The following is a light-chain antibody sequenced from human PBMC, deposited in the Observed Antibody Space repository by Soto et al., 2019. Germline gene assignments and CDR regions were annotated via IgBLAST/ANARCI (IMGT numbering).Light chain of an antibody. CDR2: GAS. J-gene: IGKJ1*01. Sequence: EMVMTQSPGTLSVSPGKIATLSCRASQSVRSNLAWYQQRPGQPPILLIYGASTRAADIPARFSGSGSGTEFTLTISSLQSEDSGIYYCQQYNSWPRTFGQGTRVEVK. V-gene: IGKV3-15*01. CDR3: QQYNSWPRT. CDR1: QSVRSN.